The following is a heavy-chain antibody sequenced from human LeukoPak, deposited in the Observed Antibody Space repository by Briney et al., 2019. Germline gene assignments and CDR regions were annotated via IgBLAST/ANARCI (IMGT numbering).Heavy chain of an antibody. D-gene: IGHD1-26*01. CDR1: GFTFSSYS. Sequence: GGSLRLSCAASGFTFSSYSMNWVRQAPGKGLEWVSSIGSSSSYIYYADSVKGRFTISRDNAKNSLYLQMNSLRAEDTAVYYCARDPGVLVGATGYWGQGTLVTVSS. CDR2: IGSSSSYI. CDR3: ARDPGVLVGATGY. V-gene: IGHV3-21*01. J-gene: IGHJ4*02.